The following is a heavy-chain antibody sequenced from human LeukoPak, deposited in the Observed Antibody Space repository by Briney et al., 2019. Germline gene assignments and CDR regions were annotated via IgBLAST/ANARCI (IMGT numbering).Heavy chain of an antibody. Sequence: PGGSLRLSCAASGFTFSSYEMNWVRQAPGKGLEWVAVISYDGSNKYYADSVKGRFTISRDNSKNTLYLQMNSLRAEDTAVYYCAKDPFKWELPQYFDYWGQGTLVTVSS. CDR2: ISYDGSNK. J-gene: IGHJ4*02. CDR1: GFTFSSYE. D-gene: IGHD1-26*01. V-gene: IGHV3-30*18. CDR3: AKDPFKWELPQYFDY.